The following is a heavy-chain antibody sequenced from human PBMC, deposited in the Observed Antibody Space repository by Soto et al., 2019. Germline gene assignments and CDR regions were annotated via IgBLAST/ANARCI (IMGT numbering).Heavy chain of an antibody. Sequence: GGSLRLSCSASGFTFSEYSMHWVRQAPGKGLQYVSTISSDGDITYYADSVKGRFTISRDNSKNTLYLQMNSLRPEDTAVYYCVKVSTFYDILSGYYSTNFFDPWGQGTLVTVSS. D-gene: IGHD3-9*01. CDR1: GFTFSEYS. V-gene: IGHV3-64D*06. CDR3: VKVSTFYDILSGYYSTNFFDP. CDR2: ISSDGDIT. J-gene: IGHJ5*02.